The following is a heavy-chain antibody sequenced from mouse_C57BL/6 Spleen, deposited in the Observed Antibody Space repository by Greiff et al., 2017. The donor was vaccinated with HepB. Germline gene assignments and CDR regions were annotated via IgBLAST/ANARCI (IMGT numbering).Heavy chain of an antibody. J-gene: IGHJ2*01. V-gene: IGHV1-54*01. Sequence: QVQLQQSGAELVRPGTSVKVSCKASGYAFTNYLIEWVKQRPGQGLEWIGVINPGSGGTNYNEKFKGKATLTADKSSSTAYMQLSSLTSEDSAVYFCARWLPLGYYFDYWGQGTTLTVSS. CDR2: INPGSGGT. CDR3: ARWLPLGYYFDY. CDR1: GYAFTNYL. D-gene: IGHD2-2*01.